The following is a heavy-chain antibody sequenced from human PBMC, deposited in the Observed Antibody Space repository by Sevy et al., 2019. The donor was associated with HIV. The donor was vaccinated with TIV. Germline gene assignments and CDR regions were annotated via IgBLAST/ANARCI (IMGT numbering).Heavy chain of an antibody. D-gene: IGHD3-22*01. CDR2: ISGRDTGT. CDR1: GFTFRSYA. CDR3: AKDTIVVVGEALDI. V-gene: IGHV3-23*01. J-gene: IGHJ3*02. Sequence: GGSLRLSCAASGFTFRSYAMNWVRQAPGKGLEWVSAISGRDTGTFYAESVKGRFTISRDNSKNTLYLQMNSLRAEDTAVYYCAKDTIVVVGEALDIWGRGTMVTVSS.